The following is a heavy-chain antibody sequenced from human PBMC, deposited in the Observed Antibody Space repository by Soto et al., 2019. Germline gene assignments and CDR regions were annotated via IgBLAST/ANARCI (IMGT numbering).Heavy chain of an antibody. J-gene: IGHJ5*02. CDR2: INPNSGGT. V-gene: IGHV1-2*04. CDR3: ARGVRYFDWLDWFDP. D-gene: IGHD3-9*01. Sequence: QVQLVQSGAEVKKPGASVKVSCKASGYTFTGYYMHWVRQAPGQGLEWMGWINPNSGGTNYAQKFQGWVTMTRDTSISTAYMELSRPRSDDTAVYYCARGVRYFDWLDWFDPWGQGTLVTVSS. CDR1: GYTFTGYY.